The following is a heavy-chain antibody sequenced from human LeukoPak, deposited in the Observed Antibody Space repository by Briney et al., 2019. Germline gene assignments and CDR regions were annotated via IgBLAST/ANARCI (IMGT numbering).Heavy chain of an antibody. V-gene: IGHV4-59*01. CDR2: IYYSGST. Sequence: PSETLSLTCTVSGGSISSYYWSWIRQPPGKGLEWIGYIYYSGSTNYNPSLKSRVTISVDTSKNQLSLKLSSVTAADTAVYYCARDPAVAGSNWFDPWGQGTLVTVSS. CDR1: GGSISSYY. J-gene: IGHJ5*02. D-gene: IGHD6-19*01. CDR3: ARDPAVAGSNWFDP.